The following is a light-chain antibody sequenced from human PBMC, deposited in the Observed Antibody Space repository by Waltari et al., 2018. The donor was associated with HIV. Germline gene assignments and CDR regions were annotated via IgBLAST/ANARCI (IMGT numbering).Light chain of an antibody. J-gene: IGKJ4*01. CDR2: AAS. CDR1: EPIRSD. V-gene: IGKV1-9*01. CDR3: QQHNSFPIT. Sequence: DIQLTQSPAILSASVGDRVTIICRASEPIRSDFAWFKQKPRKSPKRPIFAASTLQTGVPQRFRGSGSGTQFTLTVTSLQPEDFATYFCQQHNSFPITFGGGTTV.